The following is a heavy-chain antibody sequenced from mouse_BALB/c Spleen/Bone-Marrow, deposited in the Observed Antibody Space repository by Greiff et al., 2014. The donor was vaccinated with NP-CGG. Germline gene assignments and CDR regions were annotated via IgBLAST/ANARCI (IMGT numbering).Heavy chain of an antibody. D-gene: IGHD3-1*01. CDR1: GYRFNSYW. CDR2: ILPGGGST. J-gene: IGHJ2*01. V-gene: IGHV1-9*01. CDR3: ARLGIRSFDY. Sequence: VKLVESGADLMKPGASVKISCKATGYRFNSYWIEWVKQRPGHGLEWIGEILPGGGSTNFNEKFKGKATFTAYTSSNTAYMQISSLTSEDSAVYYCARLGIRSFDYWGQGTTLTVSS.